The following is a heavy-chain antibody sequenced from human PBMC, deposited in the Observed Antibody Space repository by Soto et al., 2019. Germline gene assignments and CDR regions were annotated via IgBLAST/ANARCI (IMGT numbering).Heavy chain of an antibody. Sequence: PSETLSLTCTVSGGSISSGGYYWSWIRQHPGKGLEWIGYIYYSGSTYYNPSLKSRVTISVDTSKNQFSLKLSSVTAADTAVYYCARGGSSIGYCSSTSCYDRDFDYWGQGTLVTVSS. D-gene: IGHD2-2*01. CDR2: IYYSGST. CDR3: ARGGSSIGYCSSTSCYDRDFDY. V-gene: IGHV4-31*03. CDR1: GGSISSGGYY. J-gene: IGHJ4*02.